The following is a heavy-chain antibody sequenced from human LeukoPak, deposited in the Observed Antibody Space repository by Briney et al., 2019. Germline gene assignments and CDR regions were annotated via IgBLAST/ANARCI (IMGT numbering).Heavy chain of an antibody. Sequence: PSATLSLTCTVSGVSITSHFWSWIRQSPGQGLEWIDYAYFNGITNYNPSLKSRVTISVDTSKNQFSLRLSSVTAADTAVYYCARDEGSPGALDHWGQGTLVTVSS. J-gene: IGHJ4*02. CDR3: ARDEGSPGALDH. CDR1: GVSITSHF. D-gene: IGHD3-10*01. CDR2: AYFNGIT. V-gene: IGHV4-59*11.